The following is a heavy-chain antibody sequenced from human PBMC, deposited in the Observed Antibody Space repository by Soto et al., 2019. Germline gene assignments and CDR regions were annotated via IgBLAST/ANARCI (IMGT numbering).Heavy chain of an antibody. J-gene: IGHJ5*02. D-gene: IGHD6-13*01. V-gene: IGHV4-39*05. CDR3: ASRNSSSWYWVDP. CDR1: GGSISSSSYY. Sequence: SETPSLTCTVSGGSISSSSYYWGWIRQPPGKGLEWIGSIYYSGSTYYNPSLKSRVTISVDTSKNQFSLKLSSVTAADTAVYYCASRNSSSWYWVDPWGQGTLVTVSS. CDR2: IYYSGST.